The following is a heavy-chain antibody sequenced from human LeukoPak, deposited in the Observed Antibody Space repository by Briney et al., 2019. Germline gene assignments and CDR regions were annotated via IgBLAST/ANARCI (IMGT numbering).Heavy chain of an antibody. J-gene: IGHJ6*02. Sequence: GGSLRLSCAASGFTFSGYAMSWVRQAPGKGLEWVSAISGSGGSTYYADSVKGRFTISRDNSKNKLYLKMNSLRAEDTAVYYCAKVIAAAGTGYYYYYYGMDVWGQGTTVTVSS. V-gene: IGHV3-23*01. CDR2: ISGSGGST. CDR1: GFTFSGYA. D-gene: IGHD6-13*01. CDR3: AKVIAAAGTGYYYYYYGMDV.